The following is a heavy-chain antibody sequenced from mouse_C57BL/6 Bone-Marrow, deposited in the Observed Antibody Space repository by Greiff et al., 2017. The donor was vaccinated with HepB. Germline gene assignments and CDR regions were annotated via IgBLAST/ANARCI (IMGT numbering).Heavy chain of an antibody. V-gene: IGHV1-19*01. CDR2: INPYNGGT. J-gene: IGHJ3*01. Sequence: VQLQQSGPVLVKPGASVKMSCKASGYTFTDYYMNWVKQSHGKSLEWIGVINPYNGGTSYNQKFKGKATLTVDKSSSTAYMELNSLTSEDSAVYYCANYYGSRGFAYWGQGTLVTVSA. CDR3: ANYYGSRGFAY. D-gene: IGHD1-1*01. CDR1: GYTFTDYY.